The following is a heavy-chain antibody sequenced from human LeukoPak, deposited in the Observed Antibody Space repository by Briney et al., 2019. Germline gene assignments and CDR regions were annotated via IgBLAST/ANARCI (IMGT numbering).Heavy chain of an antibody. CDR2: INHSGST. CDR3: ARGQSITMARGVIITSPSYWFDP. Sequence: SETLSLTCAVYGGSFSGYYWSWIRQPPGKGLEWIGEINHSGSTNYNPSLKSRVTISVDTSKNQFSLKVSSVTAADTAVYYCARGQSITMARGVIITSPSYWFDPWGQGTLVTVSS. D-gene: IGHD3-10*01. J-gene: IGHJ5*02. CDR1: GGSFSGYY. V-gene: IGHV4-34*01.